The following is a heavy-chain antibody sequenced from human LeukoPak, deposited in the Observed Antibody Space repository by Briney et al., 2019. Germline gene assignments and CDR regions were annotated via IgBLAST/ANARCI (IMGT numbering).Heavy chain of an antibody. CDR2: ISYDGSNK. CDR1: GFTFSSYA. Sequence: GGSLRLSCAASGFTFSSYAMHWVRQAPGKGLEWVAVISYDGSNKYYADSVKGRFTISRDNSKNTLYLQMNSLRAEDTAVYYCARGAVGALEEGLDYWGQGTLVTVSS. V-gene: IGHV3-30*04. D-gene: IGHD1-1*01. J-gene: IGHJ4*02. CDR3: ARGAVGALEEGLDY.